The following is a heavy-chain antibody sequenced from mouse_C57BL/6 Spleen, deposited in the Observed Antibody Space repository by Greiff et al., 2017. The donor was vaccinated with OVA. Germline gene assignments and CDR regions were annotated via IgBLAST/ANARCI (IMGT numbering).Heavy chain of an antibody. D-gene: IGHD2-3*01. CDR1: GYTFTSYW. CDR2: IDPSDSET. J-gene: IGHJ2*01. V-gene: IGHV1-52*01. Sequence: QVQLQQPGAELVRPGSSVTLSCKASGYTFTSYWMHWVKQRPIQGLEWIGNIDPSDSETHYNQKFKDKATLTVDKSSSTAYMQLSSLTSEDSAVYDCARWGDGYYGYWGQGTTLTVSS. CDR3: ARWGDGYYGY.